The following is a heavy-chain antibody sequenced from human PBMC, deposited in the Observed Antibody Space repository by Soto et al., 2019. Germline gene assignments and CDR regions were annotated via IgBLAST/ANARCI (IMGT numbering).Heavy chain of an antibody. CDR2: INAGNGNT. Sequence: QIPLMQSGAEVKKPGASVKVSCKASGYTFTSYGIHWVRQAPGQRLEWTGWINAGNGNTKYSEKFQGRVTITRDTSASTAYLELSSLRSEDTAVYYCARTHSSSFERVFYYYDMDVWGPGTTVTVSS. D-gene: IGHD6-6*01. V-gene: IGHV1-3*01. CDR3: ARTHSSSFERVFYYYDMDV. J-gene: IGHJ6*02. CDR1: GYTFTSYG.